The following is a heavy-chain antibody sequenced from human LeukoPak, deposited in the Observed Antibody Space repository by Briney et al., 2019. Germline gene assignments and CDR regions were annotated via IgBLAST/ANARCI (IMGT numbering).Heavy chain of an antibody. J-gene: IGHJ4*02. Sequence: GASVKVSCKASGYTFTGHYMHWVRQAPGQGLEWMGWINPNSGGTNYAQKFQGWVTMTRDTSISTAYMELSRLRSDDTAVYYCAREDYDILTGYYEGAPGTNWGQGTLVTVSS. D-gene: IGHD3-9*01. CDR2: INPNSGGT. CDR3: AREDYDILTGYYEGAPGTN. CDR1: GYTFTGHY. V-gene: IGHV1-2*04.